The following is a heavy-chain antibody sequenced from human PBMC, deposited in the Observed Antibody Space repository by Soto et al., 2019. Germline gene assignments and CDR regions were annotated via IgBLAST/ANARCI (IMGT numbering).Heavy chain of an antibody. V-gene: IGHV4-59*08. CDR2: IYYSGST. D-gene: IGHD2-8*01. CDR3: VRTNHFDY. Sequence: ASETLSLTCTVSGDSISSYNLAWIRQPPGKGLEWIGYIYYSGSTNYNPSLRSRVTISVDTSKNHFSLKLRSVTAADTAVYYCVRTNHFDYWGQGSLVTVSS. CDR1: GDSISSYN. J-gene: IGHJ4*02.